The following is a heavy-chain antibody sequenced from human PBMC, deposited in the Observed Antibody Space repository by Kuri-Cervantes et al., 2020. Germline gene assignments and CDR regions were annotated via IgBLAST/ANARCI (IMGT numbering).Heavy chain of an antibody. CDR1: GYTFTSYD. D-gene: IGHD3-22*01. CDR2: MNPNSGNT. J-gene: IGHJ4*02. CDR3: ARAPYSYYYDSSGSRSPFDY. V-gene: IGHV1-8*01. Sequence: ASVKVSCKASGYTFTSYDINWVRQATGQGLEWMGWMNPNSGNTGYAQKFQGRVTMTRNTSISTAYMELSSLRSEDTAVYYCARAPYSYYYDSSGSRSPFDYWGQGPLVTVSS.